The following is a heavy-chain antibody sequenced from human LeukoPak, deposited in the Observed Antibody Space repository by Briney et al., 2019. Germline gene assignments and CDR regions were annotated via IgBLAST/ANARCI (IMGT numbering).Heavy chain of an antibody. J-gene: IGHJ4*02. CDR2: IKSKTDGGTT. CDR3: TTRVGATVDY. Sequence: GGSLRLSCAASGFTFSTYAMSWVRQAPGKGLEWVGRIKSKTDGGTTDYAAPVKGRFTISRDDSKNTLYLQMNSLKTEDTAVYYCTTRVGATVDYWGQGTLVTVSS. CDR1: GFTFSTYA. D-gene: IGHD1-26*01. V-gene: IGHV3-15*01.